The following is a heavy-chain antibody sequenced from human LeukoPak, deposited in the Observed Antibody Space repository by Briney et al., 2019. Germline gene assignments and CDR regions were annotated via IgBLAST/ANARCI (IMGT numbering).Heavy chain of an antibody. V-gene: IGHV1-8*01. CDR3: ATVWVNQAITIVRGVPSYYYGMDV. D-gene: IGHD3-10*01. CDR2: MNPNRGNT. J-gene: IGHJ6*02. CDR1: GYTFTIYD. Sequence: ASVRVSSMASGYTFTIYDINWVRQAPGQGVEWMGWMNPNRGNTGYAQKFQGRVAMTRNTSISTAYMELSGLRSEDTAVYYCATVWVNQAITIVRGVPSYYYGMDVWGQGTTVTVSS.